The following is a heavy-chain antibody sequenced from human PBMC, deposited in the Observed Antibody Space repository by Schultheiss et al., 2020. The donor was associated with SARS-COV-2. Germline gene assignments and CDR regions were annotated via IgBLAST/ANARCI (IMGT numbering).Heavy chain of an antibody. CDR1: GDSISSYY. D-gene: IGHD5-18*01. CDR2: INHSGST. Sequence: SETLSLTCTVSGDSISSYYWSWIRQPPGKGLEWIGEINHSGSTNSNPSLKSRVTISVDTSKNQFSLKLSSVPAADTAVYYWARGVSGYSYGKADYWGQGALVTVAS. CDR3: ARGVSGYSYGKADY. V-gene: IGHV4-34*01. J-gene: IGHJ4*02.